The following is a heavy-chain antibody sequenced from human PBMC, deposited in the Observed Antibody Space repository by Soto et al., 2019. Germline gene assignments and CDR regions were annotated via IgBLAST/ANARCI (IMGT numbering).Heavy chain of an antibody. Sequence: SETLSLTCTVSGGSIRSSSYYWGWIRQPPGKGLEWIGSIYYSGSTYHNPSLKSRVTISVDTSKSQFSLKLSSVTAADTAVYYCARQMDYYASGSYYSLYYFDYWGQGTLVTVSS. D-gene: IGHD3-10*01. CDR1: GGSIRSSSYY. J-gene: IGHJ4*02. CDR3: ARQMDYYASGSYYSLYYFDY. CDR2: IYYSGST. V-gene: IGHV4-39*01.